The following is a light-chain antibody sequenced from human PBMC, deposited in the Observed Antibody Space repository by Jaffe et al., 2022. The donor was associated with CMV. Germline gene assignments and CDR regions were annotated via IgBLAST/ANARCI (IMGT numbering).Light chain of an antibody. CDR2: DVT. V-gene: IGLV2-14*03. CDR1: SSDIGGYNY. CDR3: TSYASSGTPVV. Sequence: QSALTQPASVSGSPGQSITISCTGTSSDIGGYNYVSWYQQHPGKAPKLMIYDVTNRPSGVSSRFSGSKSGNTASLTISGLQAEDEADYYCTSYASSGTPVVFGGGTKLTVL. J-gene: IGLJ2*01.